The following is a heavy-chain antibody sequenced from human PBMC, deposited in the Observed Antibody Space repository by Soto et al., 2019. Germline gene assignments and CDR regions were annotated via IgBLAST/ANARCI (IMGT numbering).Heavy chain of an antibody. CDR3: ARTDIVTTNWFDP. J-gene: IGHJ5*02. D-gene: IGHD5-12*01. V-gene: IGHV4-34*02. CDR2: INHRGST. CDR1: GESFIGYY. Sequence: QVHLQQWGAGLLKPSETQSLTCAVYGESFIGYYWTWIRQPPGKGLEWIGEINHRGSTNYNPSLKSRVSISIDTSKNQFSLKLTSVTAADISVYYCARTDIVTTNWFDPWGQGTLVTVSS.